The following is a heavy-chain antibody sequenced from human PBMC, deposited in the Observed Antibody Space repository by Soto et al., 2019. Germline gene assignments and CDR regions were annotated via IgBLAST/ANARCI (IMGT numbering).Heavy chain of an antibody. D-gene: IGHD6-19*01. V-gene: IGHV4-30-2*01. J-gene: IGHJ4*02. CDR1: GGSISSGGSS. CDR2: IYHSGST. Sequence: QLQLQESGSGLVKPSQTLSLTCAVSGGSISSGGSSWSWIRQPPGKGLEWIGDIYHSGSTYYNPSLQSPATTSVDSSKNQFSLKLRSVTAADTAVYYCARAGDSRGPVALGYWGQGTLVTVSS. CDR3: ARAGDSRGPVALGY.